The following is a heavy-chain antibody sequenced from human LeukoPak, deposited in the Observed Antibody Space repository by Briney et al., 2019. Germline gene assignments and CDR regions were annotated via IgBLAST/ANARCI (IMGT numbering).Heavy chain of an antibody. J-gene: IGHJ4*02. D-gene: IGHD5-12*01. CDR3: ARFGIGWLRDSGGY. V-gene: IGHV4-4*02. Sequence: PSGTLSLTCAVSGGSISSSNWWSWVRQPPGKGLEWIGEIYHSGSTNYNPSLKSRVTISVDKSKNQFSLKLSSVTAADTAVYYCARFGIGWLRDSGGYWGQGTLVTVSS. CDR1: GGSISSSNW. CDR2: IYHSGST.